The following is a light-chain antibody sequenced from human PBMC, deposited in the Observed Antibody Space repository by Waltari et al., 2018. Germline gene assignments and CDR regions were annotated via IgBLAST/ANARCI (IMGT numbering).Light chain of an antibody. CDR1: QSVGRT. J-gene: IGKJ1*01. CDR2: DAS. V-gene: IGKV3-20*01. CDR3: QKYATRPAT. Sequence: EIVLTQPPASLSLSTGDRATLTCRASQSVGRTLAWYQQRTGQAPRLLIYDASSRATGIPDRFSGSGSGTDFSLTISRLEPEDFAVYYCQKYATRPATFGQGTKVEVK.